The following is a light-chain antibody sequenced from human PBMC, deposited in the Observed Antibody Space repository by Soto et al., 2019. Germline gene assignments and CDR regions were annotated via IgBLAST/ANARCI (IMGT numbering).Light chain of an antibody. J-gene: IGKJ4*01. V-gene: IGKV3-11*01. Sequence: EIVVTQSPATLSLSPGERATLSCRASQSVSSYLAWYQQKPGQAPRLLIYDASIRATGIPARFSGSGSGTDFTLTISSLEPEDFAVYYCQQRSNWQGATFGGGTKVDVK. CDR2: DAS. CDR3: QQRSNWQGAT. CDR1: QSVSSY.